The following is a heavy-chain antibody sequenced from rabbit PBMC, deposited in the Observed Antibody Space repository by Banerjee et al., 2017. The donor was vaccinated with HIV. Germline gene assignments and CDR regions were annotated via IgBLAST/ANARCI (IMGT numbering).Heavy chain of an antibody. D-gene: IGHD2-1*01. V-gene: IGHV1S45*01. J-gene: IGHJ6*01. CDR1: GFSFSINYW. Sequence: QEPLEESGGDLVKPEGSLTLTCTASGFSFSINYWMCWVRHAPGKGLEWIACIDAGSSGSTVYASWAKGRFTLSKTSSTTVTLQMTSLTAADTATYFCAREREYRYDDYGDYGMDLWGPGTLVTVS. CDR3: AREREYRYDDYGDYGMDL. CDR2: IDAGSSGST.